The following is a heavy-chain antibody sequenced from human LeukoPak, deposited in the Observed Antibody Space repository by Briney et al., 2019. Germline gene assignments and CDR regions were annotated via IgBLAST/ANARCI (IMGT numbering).Heavy chain of an antibody. D-gene: IGHD3-3*01. V-gene: IGHV1-69*01. J-gene: IGHJ5*02. CDR2: IIPIFGTA. CDR3: ASATYYDFWSGPYWFDP. Sequence: SVKVSCKASGGTFSSYAISWVRQAPGQGLEWMGGIIPIFGTANYAQKFQGRVTITADESTSTAYMELSSLRSEDTAVYYCASATYYDFWSGPYWFDPWGQGTMLTVSS. CDR1: GGTFSSYA.